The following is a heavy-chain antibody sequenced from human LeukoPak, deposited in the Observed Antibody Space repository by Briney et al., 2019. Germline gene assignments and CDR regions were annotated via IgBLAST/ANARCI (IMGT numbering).Heavy chain of an antibody. CDR1: GYSFTSYW. D-gene: IGHD3-22*01. CDR2: IYPGDSDT. Sequence: GESLKIFCKGSGYSFTSYWIGWVRQMPGKGLEWMGIIYPGDSDTRYSPSFQGQVTISADKSISTAYLQWSSLKASDTAMYYCARPNYDSSGSTLDAFDIWGQGTMVTVSS. V-gene: IGHV5-51*01. J-gene: IGHJ3*02. CDR3: ARPNYDSSGSTLDAFDI.